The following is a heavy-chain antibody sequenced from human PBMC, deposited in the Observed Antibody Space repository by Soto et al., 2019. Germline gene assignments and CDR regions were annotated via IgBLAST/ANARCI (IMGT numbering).Heavy chain of an antibody. J-gene: IGHJ4*02. CDR3: AIHYYGSGSYYNADY. V-gene: IGHV4-34*01. Sequence: SETLSLTCAVYGGSFSGYYWSWIRQPPGKGLEWIGEINRSGSTNYNPSLKSRVTISVDTSKNQLSLKLSSVTAADTAVYYCAIHYYGSGSYYNADYWGQGTLVTVSS. D-gene: IGHD3-10*01. CDR2: INRSGST. CDR1: GGSFSGYY.